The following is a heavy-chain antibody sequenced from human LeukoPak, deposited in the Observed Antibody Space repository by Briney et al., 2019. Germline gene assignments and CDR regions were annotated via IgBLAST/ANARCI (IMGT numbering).Heavy chain of an antibody. D-gene: IGHD3-16*01. CDR2: INPNSGGT. CDR1: GYTFTGYY. CDR3: ARDPRFGWGRREGNFDY. J-gene: IGHJ4*02. Sequence: GASVKVSCKASGYTFTGYYMHWVRQAPGQGLEWMGWINPNSGGTNYAQKFQGRVTMTTDTSTSTAYMELRSLRSDDTAVYYCARDPRFGWGRREGNFDYWGQGTLVTVSS. V-gene: IGHV1-2*02.